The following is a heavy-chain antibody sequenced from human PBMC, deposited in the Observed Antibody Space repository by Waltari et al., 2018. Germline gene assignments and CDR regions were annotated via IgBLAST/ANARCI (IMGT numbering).Heavy chain of an antibody. CDR3: ARVDHDDESCAY. CDR1: GFTSRAFW. Sequence: EVQLVESGGGLVQPGGSLSLSCEASGFTSRAFWMSWVRQAPGKGLEWTASINQDGSDKRYVDSVKGRFTISRDNADNSLFLQMTSLRAEDTAVYYCARVDHDDESCAYWGQGTLVTVSS. V-gene: IGHV3-7*01. J-gene: IGHJ4*02. CDR2: INQDGSDK. D-gene: IGHD3-16*01.